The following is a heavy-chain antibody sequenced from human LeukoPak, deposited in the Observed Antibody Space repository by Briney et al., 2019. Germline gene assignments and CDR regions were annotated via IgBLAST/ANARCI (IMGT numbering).Heavy chain of an antibody. D-gene: IGHD6-6*01. V-gene: IGHV4-34*01. CDR3: ARASSSGWFDP. CDR2: INHSGSA. CDR1: GGSFSGYY. Sequence: SETLSLTCAVSGGSFSGYYWTWIRQPPGKGLEWIGEINHSGSANYNPSLMSRVTISVDTSKNQFSLKLSSVTAADTAVYYCARASSSGWFDPWGQGTLVTVSS. J-gene: IGHJ5*02.